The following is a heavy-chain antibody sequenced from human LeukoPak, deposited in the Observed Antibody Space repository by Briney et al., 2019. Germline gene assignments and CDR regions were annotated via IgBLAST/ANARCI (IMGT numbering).Heavy chain of an antibody. V-gene: IGHV3-9*03. CDR1: GFTFDDYA. D-gene: IGHD6-13*01. J-gene: IGHJ4*02. Sequence: GRXLRLSCAASGFTFDDYAMHWVRQAPGKGLEGVSGISWNNGSIVYADSVKGRFTISRDNAKNSLYLQMNSLRAEDMALYYCAKDSGIAAAGLDYWGQGTLVTVSS. CDR3: AKDSGIAAAGLDY. CDR2: ISWNNGSI.